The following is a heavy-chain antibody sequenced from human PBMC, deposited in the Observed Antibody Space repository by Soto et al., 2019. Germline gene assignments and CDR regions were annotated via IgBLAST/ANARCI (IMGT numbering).Heavy chain of an antibody. CDR3: ARHLGTIWFGELLSNYFDY. D-gene: IGHD3-10*01. Sequence: SETLSLTCTVSGGSISSSSYYWGWIRQPPGKGLEWIGSIYYSGSTYYNPSLKSRVTISVDTSKNQFSLKLSSVTAADTAVYYCARHLGTIWFGELLSNYFDYWGQGTLVTVSS. CDR2: IYYSGST. CDR1: GGSISSSSYY. V-gene: IGHV4-39*01. J-gene: IGHJ4*02.